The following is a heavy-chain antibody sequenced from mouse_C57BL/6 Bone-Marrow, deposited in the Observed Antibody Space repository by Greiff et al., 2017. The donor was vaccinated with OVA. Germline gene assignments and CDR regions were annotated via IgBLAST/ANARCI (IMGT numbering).Heavy chain of an antibody. V-gene: IGHV1-81*01. CDR3: ARLLYYYGSSYGDY. D-gene: IGHD1-1*01. CDR2: IYPRSGNT. J-gene: IGHJ2*01. Sequence: QVQLQQSGAELARPGASVKLSCKASGYTFTSYGISWVKQRTGQGLEWIGAIYPRSGNTYYNEKFKGKATLTADKSSSTAYMELRSLTSEDSAVYFCARLLYYYGSSYGDYWGQGTTLTVSS. CDR1: GYTFTSYG.